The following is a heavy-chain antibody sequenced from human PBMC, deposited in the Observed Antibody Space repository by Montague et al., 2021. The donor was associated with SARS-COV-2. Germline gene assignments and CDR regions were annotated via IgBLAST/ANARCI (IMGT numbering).Heavy chain of an antibody. D-gene: IGHD2-2*01. V-gene: IGHV4-34*01. CDR3: TREGYQVLWSDYYYYGMDV. CDR1: GGSFSGYY. J-gene: IGHJ6*02. CDR2: INHSGST. Sequence: SETLSLTCDVYGGSFSGYYWSWIRQPPGKGLEWIGEINHSGSTNYNPSLKSRVTISVDTSKNQFSLKLSSVTAADTAVYYCTREGYQVLWSDYYYYGMDVWDQGTTVTVS.